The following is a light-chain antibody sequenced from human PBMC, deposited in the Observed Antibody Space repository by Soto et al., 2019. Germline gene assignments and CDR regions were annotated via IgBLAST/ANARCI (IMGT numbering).Light chain of an antibody. J-gene: IGKJ2*01. CDR2: DAS. CDR3: QQYNSYTT. Sequence: DIQMTQSPSTLSASVGDRVTITCRDSQSISTWLAWYQQKPGKAPKLLIYDASSLQSGVPSRFSGHGSGTDFTLTISSLQPDDFATYYCQQYNSYTTFGQGTKLEIK. CDR1: QSISTW. V-gene: IGKV1-5*01.